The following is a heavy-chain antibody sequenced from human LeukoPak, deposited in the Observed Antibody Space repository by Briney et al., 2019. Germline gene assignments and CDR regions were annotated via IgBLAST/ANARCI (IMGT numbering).Heavy chain of an antibody. CDR2: ISGSGGST. CDR1: GFTFSSYA. J-gene: IGHJ6*02. V-gene: IGHV3-23*01. CDR3: AKDSDCTNGVCYFPNSRYYYYYYGMDV. Sequence: AGGSLRLSCAASGFTFSSYAMSWVRQAPGKGLEWVSAISGSGGSTYYADSVKGRFTISRDNSKNTLYLQMNSLRAEDTAVYYCAKDSDCTNGVCYFPNSRYYYYYYGMDVWGQGTTVTVSS. D-gene: IGHD2-8*01.